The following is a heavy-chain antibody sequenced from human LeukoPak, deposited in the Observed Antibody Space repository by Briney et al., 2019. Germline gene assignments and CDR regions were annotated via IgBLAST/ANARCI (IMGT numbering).Heavy chain of an antibody. V-gene: IGHV3-73*01. CDR1: GFTFSGSA. Sequence: GGSLRLSCAASGFTFSGSAMHWVRQASGKGLEWVGRIRSKANSYATAYAASVKGSFTISRDDSKNTAYLQMNSLKTEDTAVYYCTRRGDFWSGYYKAGTDYWGQGTLVTVSS. J-gene: IGHJ4*02. CDR2: IRSKANSYAT. D-gene: IGHD3-3*01. CDR3: TRRGDFWSGYYKAGTDY.